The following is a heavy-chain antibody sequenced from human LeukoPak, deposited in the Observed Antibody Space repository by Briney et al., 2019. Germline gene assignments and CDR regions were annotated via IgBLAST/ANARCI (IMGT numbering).Heavy chain of an antibody. Sequence: ASVKVSCKASGYTFTNYAMHWVRQAPGQRLEWMGWINTGNGNTKYSQEFQGRVTMTRDTSINTAYMELSSLRFEDTAVYYCARGSSRSFDIWGLGTMVTVSS. CDR3: ARGSSRSFDI. J-gene: IGHJ3*02. CDR2: INTGNGNT. V-gene: IGHV1-3*03. D-gene: IGHD3-10*01. CDR1: GYTFTNYA.